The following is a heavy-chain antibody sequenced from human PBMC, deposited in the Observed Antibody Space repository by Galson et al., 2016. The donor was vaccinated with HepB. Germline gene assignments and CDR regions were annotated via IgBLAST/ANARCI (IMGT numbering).Heavy chain of an antibody. V-gene: IGHV3-30*03. Sequence: SLRLSCAASGFTFSSYGMHWVRQAPGKGRGWMAVISQDGSNKYYADSVKGRFTISRDTSNNTLYLQMNSLRAEDTAVYYCASVGYNYGSGSYYNGDDWYFDLWGRGTLVIVSS. CDR1: GFTFSSYG. J-gene: IGHJ2*01. CDR3: ASVGYNYGSGSYYNGDDWYFDL. CDR2: ISQDGSNK. D-gene: IGHD3-10*01.